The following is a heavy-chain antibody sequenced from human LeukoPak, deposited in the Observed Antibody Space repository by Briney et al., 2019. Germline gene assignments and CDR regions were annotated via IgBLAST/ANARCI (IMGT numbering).Heavy chain of an antibody. CDR1: GGSISSYY. J-gene: IGHJ4*02. D-gene: IGHD4-11*01. CDR2: IYYSGST. CDR3: ARRPDYPYYFDY. V-gene: IGHV4-59*08. Sequence: SETLSLTCTVSGGSISSYYWSWIRQPPGKGLEWIGYIYYSGSTNYNPSLKSRVTISVDTSKNQFSLKLSSVTAADTAVYYCARRPDYPYYFDYWGQGTLVTVSS.